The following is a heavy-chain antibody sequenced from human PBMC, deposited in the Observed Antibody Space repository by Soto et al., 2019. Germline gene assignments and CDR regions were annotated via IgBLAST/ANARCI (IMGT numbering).Heavy chain of an antibody. J-gene: IGHJ4*02. CDR2: ISGSGGST. Sequence: GGSLRLSCAASGFTFSSYAMSWVRQAPGKGLEWVSAISGSGGSTYYADSVKGRFTISRGNSKNTLYLQMNSLRAEDTAVYYCAKDYVEWEWPGYWGQGTLVTVSS. CDR3: AKDYVEWEWPGY. CDR1: GFTFSSYA. D-gene: IGHD1-26*01. V-gene: IGHV3-23*01.